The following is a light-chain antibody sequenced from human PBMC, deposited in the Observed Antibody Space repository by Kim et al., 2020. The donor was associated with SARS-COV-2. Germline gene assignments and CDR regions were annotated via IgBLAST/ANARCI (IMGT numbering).Light chain of an antibody. J-gene: IGLJ2*01. CDR3: AAWDDSLSAVV. CDR1: SSNIGSNY. CDR2: RNN. V-gene: IGLV1-47*01. Sequence: QSVLTQPPSASGTPGQRVTISCSGSSSNIGSNYVYWYQQLPGTAPKLLIYRNNQRPSGVPDRFSGSKSGTSASLATSGLRSEDEADYYCAAWDDSLSAVVFGGGTQLTVL.